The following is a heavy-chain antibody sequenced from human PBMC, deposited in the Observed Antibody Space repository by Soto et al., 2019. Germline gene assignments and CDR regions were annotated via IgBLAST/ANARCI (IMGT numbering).Heavy chain of an antibody. CDR3: ASARWDV. Sequence: SETLSLTCAVFGGSFSDNYWSWVRQSPGTGLEWLGKIFHNGVTNYNPSLKSRLTILVDTSTKQFYLKMTSVVAADTAVYYCASARWDVWGQGTTVTVSS. D-gene: IGHD4-17*01. V-gene: IGHV4-34*12. CDR2: IFHNGVT. J-gene: IGHJ6*02. CDR1: GGSFSDNY.